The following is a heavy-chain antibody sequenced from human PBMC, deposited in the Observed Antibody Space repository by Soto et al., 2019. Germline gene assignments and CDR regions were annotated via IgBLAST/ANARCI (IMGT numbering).Heavy chain of an antibody. Sequence: ASVKVSCKASGGTFSSYTISWVRQAPGQGLEWMGRIIPILGIANYAQKFQGRVTITADKSTSTAYMELSSLRSEDTAVYYCARDLRDIVVVPAASLGFDPWGQGTLVTVSS. D-gene: IGHD2-2*01. CDR3: ARDLRDIVVVPAASLGFDP. J-gene: IGHJ5*02. V-gene: IGHV1-69*04. CDR1: GGTFSSYT. CDR2: IIPILGIA.